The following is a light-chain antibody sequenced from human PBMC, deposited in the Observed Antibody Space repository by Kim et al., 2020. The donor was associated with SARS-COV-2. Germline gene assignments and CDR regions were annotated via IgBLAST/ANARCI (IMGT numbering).Light chain of an antibody. CDR3: QQYYSTPQT. CDR2: WAS. J-gene: IGKJ1*01. V-gene: IGKV4-1*01. CDR1: KSRWDSTDNRNY. Sequence: ANVNDKSSKSRWDSTDNRNYLAWYQQKPGQPPKLLFYWASTRKSGVPDRFSGSGSGTHFTLTISSLQAEDVAVYYCQQYYSTPQTFGQGTKVDIK.